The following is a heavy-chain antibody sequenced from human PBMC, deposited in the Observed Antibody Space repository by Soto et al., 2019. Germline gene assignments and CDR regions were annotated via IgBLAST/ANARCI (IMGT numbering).Heavy chain of an antibody. CDR1: GFTFSNAR. CDR2: IKSKTDGGTT. CDR3: TTDILPSYYYDSSGYFEIDY. D-gene: IGHD3-22*01. Sequence: GGSLRLSCAASGFTFSNARMSWVRQAPGKGLEWVGRIKSKTDGGTTDYAAPVKGRFTISRDDSKNTLYLQMNSLKTEDTAVYYFTTDILPSYYYDSSGYFEIDYWGQGTLVTVSS. V-gene: IGHV3-15*01. J-gene: IGHJ4*02.